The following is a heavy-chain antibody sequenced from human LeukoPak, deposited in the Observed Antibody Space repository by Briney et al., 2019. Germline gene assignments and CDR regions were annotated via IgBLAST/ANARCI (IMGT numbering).Heavy chain of an antibody. V-gene: IGHV3-23*01. CDR1: GFTFSSYA. CDR3: AKGRIVATPKGDYFDY. D-gene: IGHD5-12*01. J-gene: IGHJ4*02. CDR2: ISGSGGST. Sequence: GGSLRLSRAASGFTFSSYAMSWVRQAPGKGLEWVSAISGSGGSTYYADSVKGRFTISRDNSKNTLYLQMNSLRAEDTAVYYCAKGRIVATPKGDYFDYWGQGTLVTVSS.